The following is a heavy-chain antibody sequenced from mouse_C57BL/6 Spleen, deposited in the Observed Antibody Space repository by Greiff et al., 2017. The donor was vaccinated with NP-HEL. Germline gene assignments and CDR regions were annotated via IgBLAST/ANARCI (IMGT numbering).Heavy chain of an antibody. CDR1: GYSFTDYN. CDR3: ARSKITTVAGYFDY. CDR2: INPNYGTT. Sequence: VQLQQSGPELVKPGASVKISCKASGYSFTDYNMNWVKQSNGKSLEWIGVINPNYGTTSYNQKFKGKATLTVDQSSSTAYMQLNSLTSEDSAVYYGARSKITTVAGYFDYWGQGTTLTVSS. J-gene: IGHJ2*01. D-gene: IGHD1-1*01. V-gene: IGHV1-39*01.